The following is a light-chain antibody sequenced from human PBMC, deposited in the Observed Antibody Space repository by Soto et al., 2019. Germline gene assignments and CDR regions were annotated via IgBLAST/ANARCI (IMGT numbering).Light chain of an antibody. V-gene: IGKV3-15*01. CDR1: QSVSSN. J-gene: IGKJ1*01. CDR3: QQSNNWPKT. Sequence: ETVMTQSPATLSVSPGERVTLPCRASQSVSSNLAWYQQKPGQAPRLLVYGASTRATGIPARFSGSGSGAEFTLTISSLQSEDFAVYYCQQSNNWPKTFGQGTKVDIK. CDR2: GAS.